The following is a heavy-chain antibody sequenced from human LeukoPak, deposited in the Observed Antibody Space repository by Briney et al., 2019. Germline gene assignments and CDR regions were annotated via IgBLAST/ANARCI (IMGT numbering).Heavy chain of an antibody. Sequence: ASVKVSCKASGYTFTSYGISWVRQAPGQGLEWMGWINTNTGNPTYAQGFTGRFVFSLDTSVSTAYLQISSLKAEDTAVYYCATDYGDYVLGAFDIWGQGTMVTVSS. J-gene: IGHJ3*02. CDR1: GYTFTSYG. CDR2: INTNTGNP. CDR3: ATDYGDYVLGAFDI. D-gene: IGHD4-17*01. V-gene: IGHV7-4-1*02.